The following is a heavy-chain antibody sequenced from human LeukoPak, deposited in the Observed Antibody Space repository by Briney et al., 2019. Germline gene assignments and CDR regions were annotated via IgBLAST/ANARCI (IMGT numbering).Heavy chain of an antibody. J-gene: IGHJ6*03. CDR1: GFTFSSYW. CDR3: ARDTSYPHPYYMDV. V-gene: IGHV3-74*01. CDR2: INSDGSST. D-gene: IGHD3-16*02. Sequence: GGSLRLSCAASGFTFSSYWMHWVRQAPGKGLVWVSRINSDGSSTSYADSVKGRFTISRDNAKNSLYLQMNSLRAEDTAVYYCARDTSYPHPYYMDVWGKGTTVTVSS.